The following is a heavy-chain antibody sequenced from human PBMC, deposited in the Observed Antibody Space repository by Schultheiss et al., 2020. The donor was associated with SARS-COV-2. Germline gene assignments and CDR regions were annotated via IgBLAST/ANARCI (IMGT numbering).Heavy chain of an antibody. CDR1: GGSISSGTYY. V-gene: IGHV4-61*02. CDR2: IYTSGIT. J-gene: IGHJ6*02. CDR3: VRVVDYYYGMDV. Sequence: SQTLSLTCTVSGGSISSGTYYWSWIRQPAGKGLEWIGRIYTSGITVYNPSLKSRVTISVDTSKNQFSLQLNSVTPEDTAVYYCVRVVDYYYGMDVWGQGTTVTVSS.